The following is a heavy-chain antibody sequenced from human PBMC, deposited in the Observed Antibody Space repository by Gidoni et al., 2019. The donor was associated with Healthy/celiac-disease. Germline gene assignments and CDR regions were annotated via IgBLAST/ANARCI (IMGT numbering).Heavy chain of an antibody. D-gene: IGHD3-10*01. J-gene: IGHJ4*02. Sequence: QVQLVESGGGVVQPGRSLRLSCAASGFTFSSYGMHWVRQAPGKGLEWVAVIWYDGSNKYYADSVKGRFTISRDNSKNTLYLQMNSLRAEDTAVYYCAREGGLWFGEGAPGFDYWGQGTLVTVSS. CDR2: IWYDGSNK. CDR1: GFTFSSYG. V-gene: IGHV3-33*01. CDR3: AREGGLWFGEGAPGFDY.